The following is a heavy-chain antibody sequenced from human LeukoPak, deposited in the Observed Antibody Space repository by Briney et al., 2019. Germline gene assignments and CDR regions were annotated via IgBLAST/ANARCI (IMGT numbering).Heavy chain of an antibody. D-gene: IGHD5-12*01. Sequence: PSETLSLTCNVSGDSISTYYWSWIRQPPGKGLEWIGYIYSRGRSSYNPSLRSRVTISVDTSKNQFSLKLSSVTAADTAVYYCARLNSGWPLDYWGQGTLVTVSS. J-gene: IGHJ4*02. V-gene: IGHV4-59*12. CDR1: GDSISTYY. CDR2: IYSRGRS. CDR3: ARLNSGWPLDY.